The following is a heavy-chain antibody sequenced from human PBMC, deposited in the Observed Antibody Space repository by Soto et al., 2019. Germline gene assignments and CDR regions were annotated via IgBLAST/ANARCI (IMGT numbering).Heavy chain of an antibody. J-gene: IGHJ4*02. V-gene: IGHV3-21*01. CDR2: ISSSSSTI. CDR1: GFTFSSYS. D-gene: IGHD5-18*01. CDR3: ARTALHLDY. Sequence: EVQLVESGGGLVKPGGSLRLSCAASGFTFSSYSMNWVRQAPGKGLEWVSSISSSSSTIYYADSVKGRFTISRDNAKNSLYLQMNSLRDEDTAVYYCARTALHLDYWGQGTLVTVSS.